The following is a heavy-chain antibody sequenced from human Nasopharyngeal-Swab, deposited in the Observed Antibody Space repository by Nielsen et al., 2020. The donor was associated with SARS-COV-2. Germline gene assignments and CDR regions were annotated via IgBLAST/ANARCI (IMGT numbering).Heavy chain of an antibody. D-gene: IGHD1-26*01. V-gene: IGHV3-15*01. J-gene: IGHJ4*02. CDR1: GFTFSNAW. CDR3: TTSGSYVRY. Sequence: GESLKISCAASGFTFSNAWMSWVRQAPGKGLEWVGRIKSKTDGGTTDYAAPVKCRFTISRDESKNTLYLQMNSLKTEDTAVYYCTTSGSYVRYWGQGTLVTVSS. CDR2: IKSKTDGGTT.